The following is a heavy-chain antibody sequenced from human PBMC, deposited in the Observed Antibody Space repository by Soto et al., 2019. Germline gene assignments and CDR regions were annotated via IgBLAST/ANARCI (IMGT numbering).Heavy chain of an antibody. V-gene: IGHV1-46*01. CDR3: ARGDGRGSSGFYYSYGMDV. Sequence: QVQLVQSGAEVKKPGASVKVSCKASGFTFTNYFFHWVRQAPRQGLEWMGIISPYDGRTNYVQSLQGRVTMTSDTSTSTVYMELSSLRSEDTAVYYCARGDGRGSSGFYYSYGMDVWGRGTTVTVAS. J-gene: IGHJ6*02. CDR2: ISPYDGRT. D-gene: IGHD6-25*01. CDR1: GFTFTNYF.